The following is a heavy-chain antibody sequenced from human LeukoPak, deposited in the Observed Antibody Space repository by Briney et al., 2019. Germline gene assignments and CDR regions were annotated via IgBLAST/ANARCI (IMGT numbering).Heavy chain of an antibody. CDR1: GNTFTNYY. V-gene: IGHV1-46*01. J-gene: IGHJ3*02. CDR2: INPSGGSA. D-gene: IGHD2-15*01. Sequence: ASVKVSCKASGNTFTNYYMHWVRQAPGQGLEWMGIINPSGGSATYAQKFQGRVTVTTDTSTSTVYMELSSLRSEDTAVYYCVRDRQYCSGGNCYPRPAFDIWGQGTMVTVSS. CDR3: VRDRQYCSGGNCYPRPAFDI.